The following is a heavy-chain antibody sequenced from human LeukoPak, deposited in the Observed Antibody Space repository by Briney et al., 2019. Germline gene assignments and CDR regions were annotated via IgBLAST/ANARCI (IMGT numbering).Heavy chain of an antibody. J-gene: IGHJ4*02. D-gene: IGHD3-22*01. CDR1: GFTFDDYG. CDR3: ARDHYYDSSGSFDY. Sequence: GGSLRLSCAASGFTFDDYGMSWVRQAPGKGLERVSGINWNGGSTGYADSVKGRFTIFRDNAKNSLYLQMNSLRAEDKALYYCARDHYYDSSGSFDYWGQGTLVTVSS. V-gene: IGHV3-20*04. CDR2: INWNGGST.